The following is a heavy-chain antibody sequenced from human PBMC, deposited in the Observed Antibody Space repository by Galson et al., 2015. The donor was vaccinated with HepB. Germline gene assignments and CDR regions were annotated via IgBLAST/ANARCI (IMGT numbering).Heavy chain of an antibody. V-gene: IGHV1-69*13. D-gene: IGHD3-3*01. Sequence: SVKVSCKASGGTFSSYAISWVRQAPGQGLEWMGGIIPIFGTANYAQKFQGRVTITADESTSTAYMELSSLRSEDTAVYYCARTPANYDFWSGYSDAPRSGNWVDPWGQGTLVTVSS. J-gene: IGHJ5*02. CDR2: IIPIFGTA. CDR1: GGTFSSYA. CDR3: ARTPANYDFWSGYSDAPRSGNWVDP.